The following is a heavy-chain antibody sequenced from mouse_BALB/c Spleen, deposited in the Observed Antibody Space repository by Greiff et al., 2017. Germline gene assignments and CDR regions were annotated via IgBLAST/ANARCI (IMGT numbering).Heavy chain of an antibody. V-gene: IGHV1-4*01. CDR2: INPSSGYT. J-gene: IGHJ1*01. CDR1: GYTFTSYT. D-gene: IGHD2-10*02. Sequence: VKLLESGAELARPGASVKMSCKASGYTFTSYTMHWVKQRPGQGLEWIGYINPSSGYTNYNQKFKDKATLTADKSSSTAYMQLSSLTSEDSAVYYCARSGYGNYWYFDVWGAGTTVTVSS. CDR3: ARSGYGNYWYFDV.